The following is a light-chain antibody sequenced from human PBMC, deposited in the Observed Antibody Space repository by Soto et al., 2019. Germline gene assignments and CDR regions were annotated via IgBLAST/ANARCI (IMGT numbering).Light chain of an antibody. J-gene: IGKJ1*01. CDR3: QQYFRPWT. Sequence: DIVMTQSPDSLAVSLGERATINCKSSQSVLYSSNNKNYLAWYQQKPGQPPKLLIYWASTRESGVPDRFSGSGSGTDSTFTISSLQAEDVAVYYCQQYFRPWTFGQGTKVEIK. V-gene: IGKV4-1*01. CDR1: QSVLYSSNNKNY. CDR2: WAS.